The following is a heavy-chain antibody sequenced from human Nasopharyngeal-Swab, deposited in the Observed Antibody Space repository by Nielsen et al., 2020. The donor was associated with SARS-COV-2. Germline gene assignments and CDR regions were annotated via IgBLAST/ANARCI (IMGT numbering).Heavy chain of an antibody. CDR2: IYWDDDK. CDR1: GFSLSTTGLG. D-gene: IGHD6-19*01. V-gene: IGHV2-5*02. J-gene: IGHJ5*02. Sequence: SGPTLVKPTQTLTLTCTYSGFSLSTTGLGVGWIRQPPGKALEWLALIYWDDDKRYSPSLKSRLTITKDTSKNQVVLTMTNMDPVDTATYYCAHRGIAVASGWFDPWGQGTLVTVSS. CDR3: AHRGIAVASGWFDP.